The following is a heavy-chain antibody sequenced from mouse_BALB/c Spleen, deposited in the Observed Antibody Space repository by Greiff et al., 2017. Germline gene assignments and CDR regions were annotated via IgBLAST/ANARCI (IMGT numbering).Heavy chain of an antibody. Sequence: LARPGASVKISCKASGYSFTGYYMHWVKQSHGKSLEWIGYISCYNGATSYNQKFKGKATFTVDTSSSTAYMQFNSLTSEDSAVYYCARGGLYGYVGLFDYWGQGTTLTVSS. CDR3: ARGGLYGYVGLFDY. CDR1: GYSFTGYY. J-gene: IGHJ2*01. D-gene: IGHD2-2*01. V-gene: IGHV1S34*01. CDR2: ISCYNGAT.